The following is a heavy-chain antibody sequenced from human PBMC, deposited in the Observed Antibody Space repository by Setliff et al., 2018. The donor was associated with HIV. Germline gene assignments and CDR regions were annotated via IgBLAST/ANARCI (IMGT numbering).Heavy chain of an antibody. J-gene: IGHJ4*02. D-gene: IGHD3-22*01. CDR2: IYHSGST. Sequence: PSETLSLTCTVSGGSMSSTIYYWGWIRQPPGKGLEWIGSIYHSGSTYYNPSLKSRVTISVDTSKNQFSLKLSSVTAADTAVYYCARGKISPRGVVLIDYWGQGTLVTVSS. CDR1: GGSMSSTIYY. CDR3: ARGKISPRGVVLIDY. V-gene: IGHV4-39*07.